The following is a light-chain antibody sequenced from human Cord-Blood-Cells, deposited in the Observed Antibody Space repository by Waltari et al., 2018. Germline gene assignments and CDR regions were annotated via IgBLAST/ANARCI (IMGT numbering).Light chain of an antibody. V-gene: IGLV2-11*01. CDR1: SSDVVGYNY. CDR3: CSYAGSYTWV. CDR2: DVS. Sequence: QSALTQPRSVSGSPGQSVPISCTGTSSDVVGYNYVSWYQQHPGKAPKRRIYDVSKRPSGVPDRFSGSKSGNTAALTISGLQAEDEADYYCCSYAGSYTWVFGGGTKLTVL. J-gene: IGLJ3*02.